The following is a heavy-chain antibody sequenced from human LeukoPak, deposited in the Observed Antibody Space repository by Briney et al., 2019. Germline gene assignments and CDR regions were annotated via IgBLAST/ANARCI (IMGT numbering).Heavy chain of an antibody. CDR1: GFTFDDYA. D-gene: IGHD4/OR15-4a*01. Sequence: GGSLRLSCAASGFTFDDYAMHWVRQAPGKGLEWVSGISWNSGSIGYADSVKGRFTISRDNAKNSLYLQMNSLRAEDTAVYYCARRAGAYSHPYDYWGQGTLVTVSS. J-gene: IGHJ4*02. CDR2: ISWNSGSI. CDR3: ARRAGAYSHPYDY. V-gene: IGHV3-9*01.